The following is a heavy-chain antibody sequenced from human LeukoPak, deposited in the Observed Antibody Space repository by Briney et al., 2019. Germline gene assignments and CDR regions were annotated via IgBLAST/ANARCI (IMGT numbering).Heavy chain of an antibody. J-gene: IGHJ5*02. Sequence: GGSLRLSCAASGFTFSSYSMNWVRQAPGKGLEWVSSISSSSSYIYYADSVKGRFTISRDNAKNSLYLQMNSLRAEDTAVYYCARLGVVVAAGWFDPWGQGTLVTVSS. D-gene: IGHD2-15*01. CDR3: ARLGVVVAAGWFDP. CDR1: GFTFSSYS. V-gene: IGHV3-21*01. CDR2: ISSSSSYI.